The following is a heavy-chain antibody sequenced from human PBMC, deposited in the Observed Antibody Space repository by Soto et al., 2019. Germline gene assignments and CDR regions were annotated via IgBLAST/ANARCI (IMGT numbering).Heavy chain of an antibody. CDR3: TKRVSVSEI. CDR1: GFTFDDYT. D-gene: IGHD6-19*01. J-gene: IGHJ3*02. Sequence: GGSLRLSCAASGFTFDDYTMHWVRQAPGKGLEWVSLISWDGGSTYYADSVKGRFTISRGNSKNSLYLQMNSLRPEDTALYYCTKRVSVSEIWGQGTMVTVSS. V-gene: IGHV3-43*01. CDR2: ISWDGGST.